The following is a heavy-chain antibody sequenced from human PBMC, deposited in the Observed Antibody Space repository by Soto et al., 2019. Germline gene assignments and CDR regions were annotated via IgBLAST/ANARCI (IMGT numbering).Heavy chain of an antibody. CDR3: ASMTTVSTIDY. CDR2: LYYSGST. J-gene: IGHJ4*02. D-gene: IGHD4-17*01. Sequence: PSETLSLTCTVSGGSISSSSYYWGWIRQPPGKGLEWIGSLYYSGSTYYNPSLKSRVTISVATSKNQFSLKLSFVPAADTAVYYCASMTTVSTIDYWGQGTLVTVSP. CDR1: GGSISSSSYY. V-gene: IGHV4-39*01.